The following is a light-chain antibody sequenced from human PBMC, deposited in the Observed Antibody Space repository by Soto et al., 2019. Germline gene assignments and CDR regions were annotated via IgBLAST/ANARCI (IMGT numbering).Light chain of an antibody. J-gene: IGKJ2*01. Sequence: EIVLTQSPGTLSLSPGEGATLSCRASQSVTSSYLAWYQQKPGQATRLLIYGASSRATGIPDRFSGSGSGTDFNLTISRLEPEDFAVYYCQQYGSSPPYTLGQGTNLEIK. CDR2: GAS. V-gene: IGKV3-20*01. CDR1: QSVTSSY. CDR3: QQYGSSPPYT.